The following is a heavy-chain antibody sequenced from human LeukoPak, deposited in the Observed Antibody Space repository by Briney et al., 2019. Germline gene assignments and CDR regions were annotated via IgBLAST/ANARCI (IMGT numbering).Heavy chain of an antibody. CDR1: GFTFDDYA. J-gene: IGHJ5*02. Sequence: GGSLRLACAASGFTFDDYAMHWVRQAPGKGLEWVSGISWNSGSIGYADSVKGRFTISRDNAKNSLYLQMNSLRAEDTALYYCAKGVPPYSSSLFDPWGQGTLVTVSS. CDR3: AKGVPPYSSSLFDP. V-gene: IGHV3-9*01. D-gene: IGHD6-13*01. CDR2: ISWNSGSI.